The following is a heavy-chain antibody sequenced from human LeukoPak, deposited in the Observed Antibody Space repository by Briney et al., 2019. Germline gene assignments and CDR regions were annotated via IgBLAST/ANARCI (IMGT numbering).Heavy chain of an antibody. CDR1: GGSFSGYY. CDR2: INHSGST. CDR3: ARRQGDCSGGSCKVDY. J-gene: IGHJ4*02. Sequence: SETLSLTCAVYGGSFSGYYWSWIRQPPGKGLEWIGEINHSGSTNYNPSLKSRVTISVDTSKNQFSLKLSSVTAADTAVYYCARRQGDCSGGSCKVDYWGQGTLVTVSS. V-gene: IGHV4-34*01. D-gene: IGHD2-15*01.